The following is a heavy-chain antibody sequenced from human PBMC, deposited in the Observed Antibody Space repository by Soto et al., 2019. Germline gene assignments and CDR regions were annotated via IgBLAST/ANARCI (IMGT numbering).Heavy chain of an antibody. D-gene: IGHD3-22*01. CDR3: ARDPSHYYDSSGYNPYFDY. V-gene: IGHV1-46*01. Sequence: QVQLVQSGAEVKKPGASVKVSCKASGYTFTSYYMHWVRQAPGQGLEWMGIINPSGGSTSYAQKFQGRVTMTRDTSTSTVYMELSSLRSEDTAVYYCARDPSHYYDSSGYNPYFDYWGQGTLVTVSS. J-gene: IGHJ4*02. CDR1: GYTFTSYY. CDR2: INPSGGST.